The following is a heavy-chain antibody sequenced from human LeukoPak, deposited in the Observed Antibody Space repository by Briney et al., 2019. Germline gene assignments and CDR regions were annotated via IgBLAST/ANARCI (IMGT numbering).Heavy chain of an antibody. V-gene: IGHV4-59*01. D-gene: IGHD2-2*03. Sequence: SETLSLTCTVSGGSISSYYWRWIRQPPGKGLDWIGYIYYSGSTNYNPSLKSRVTISVDTSKNQFSLKLSSVTAADTAVYYCARDLGYCSSTSCYGWFDPWGQGTLVTVSS. J-gene: IGHJ5*02. CDR2: IYYSGST. CDR3: ARDLGYCSSTSCYGWFDP. CDR1: GGSISSYY.